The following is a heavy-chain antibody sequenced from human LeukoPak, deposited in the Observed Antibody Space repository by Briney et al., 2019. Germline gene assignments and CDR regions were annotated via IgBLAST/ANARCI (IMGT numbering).Heavy chain of an antibody. CDR1: GGSFSGYY. J-gene: IGHJ6*03. D-gene: IGHD3-3*01. V-gene: IGHV4-34*01. CDR2: INHSGTT. CDR3: ASTIFGVVSDYYYYYYMDV. Sequence: SETLSLTCAVYGGSFSGYYWSWIRLPPGKGLECIAEINHSGTTDYNPSLKSRVAISVDTSKNQFSLKLSSVTAADTAVYYCASTIFGVVSDYYYYYYMDVWGKGTTVTVSS.